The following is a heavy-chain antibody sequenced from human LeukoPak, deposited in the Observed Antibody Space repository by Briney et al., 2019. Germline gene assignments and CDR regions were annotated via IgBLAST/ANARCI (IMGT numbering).Heavy chain of an antibody. J-gene: IGHJ4*02. CDR2: ISYDGSNK. CDR3: AKDKSSGYYYVGDY. Sequence: PGGSLRLSCAASGFTFSSYTMNWVRQAPGKGLEWVAVISYDGSNKYYADSVKGRFTISRDNSKNTLYLQMNSLRAEDTAVYYCAKDKSSGYYYVGDYWGQGTLVTVSS. CDR1: GFTFSSYT. V-gene: IGHV3-30*18. D-gene: IGHD3-22*01.